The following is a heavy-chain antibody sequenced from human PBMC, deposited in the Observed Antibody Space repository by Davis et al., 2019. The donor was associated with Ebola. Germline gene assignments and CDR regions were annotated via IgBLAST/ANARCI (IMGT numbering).Heavy chain of an antibody. CDR2: ISGSGGST. Sequence: GGSLRLSCAASGFTFDDYAMHWVRQAPGKGLEWVSAISGSGGSTNYADSVKGRFTISRDNAKNSLYLQMNSLRAEDTAVYYCARGPKGVVTARDYYYGMDVWGQGTTVTVSS. CDR3: ARGPKGVVTARDYYYGMDV. D-gene: IGHD3-3*01. V-gene: IGHV3-20*04. CDR1: GFTFDDYA. J-gene: IGHJ6*02.